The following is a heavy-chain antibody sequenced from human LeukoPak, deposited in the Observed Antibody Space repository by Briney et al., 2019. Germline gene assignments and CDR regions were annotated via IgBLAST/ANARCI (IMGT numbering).Heavy chain of an antibody. D-gene: IGHD4-11*01. J-gene: IGHJ4*02. CDR2: IYYSGTT. Sequence: SQTLSLTCTVSGGSISSGGYYWTWIRQHPGKGLEWIGYIYYSGTTHYNPSLKSRVTISVDTSKNQFSLKLSSVTAVDTAVYYCASRYDYSNYIDYWGQGTLVTVSS. CDR3: ASRYDYSNYIDY. CDR1: GGSISSGGYY. V-gene: IGHV4-31*03.